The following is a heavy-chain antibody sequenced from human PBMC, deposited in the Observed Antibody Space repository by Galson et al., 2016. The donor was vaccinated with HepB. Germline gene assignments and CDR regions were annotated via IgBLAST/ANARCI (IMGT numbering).Heavy chain of an antibody. J-gene: IGHJ6*02. V-gene: IGHV3-33*01. CDR3: AREYFSKSGGYLLCKYGMDV. CDR1: GFSFSSHG. Sequence: SLRLSCAASGFSFSSHGMHWVRQAPGKGLEWLGVIWSDGSNKYYADSVKGRISISRDNSKNTLYVQMNSLRVEDTAVYYCAREYFSKSGGYLLCKYGMDVWGRGTTVTVSS. CDR2: IWSDGSNK. D-gene: IGHD3-16*02.